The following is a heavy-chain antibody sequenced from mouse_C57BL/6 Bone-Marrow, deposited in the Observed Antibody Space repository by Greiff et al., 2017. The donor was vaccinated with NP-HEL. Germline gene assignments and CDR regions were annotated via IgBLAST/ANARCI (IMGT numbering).Heavy chain of an antibody. CDR3: ARRLYYGILYYAMDY. V-gene: IGHV1-63*01. D-gene: IGHD2-1*01. CDR1: GYTFTNYW. J-gene: IGHJ4*01. Sequence: QVQLQQSGAELVRPGTSVKMSCKASGYTFTNYWIGWAKQRPGHGLEWIGDIYPGGGYTNYNEKFKGKATLTADKSSSTAYMQFSSLTSEDSAIYYCARRLYYGILYYAMDYWGQGTSVTVSS. CDR2: IYPGGGYT.